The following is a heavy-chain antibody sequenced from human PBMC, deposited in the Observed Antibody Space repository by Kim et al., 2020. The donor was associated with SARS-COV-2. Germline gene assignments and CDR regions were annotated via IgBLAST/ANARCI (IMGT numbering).Heavy chain of an antibody. Sequence: SVKVSCKASGGTFSSYAISWVRQAPGQGLEWMGGIIPIFGTANYAQKFQGRVTITADESTSTAYMELSSLRSEDTAVYYCARGILYDSSGYYYFDYWGQGTLVTVSS. D-gene: IGHD3-22*01. V-gene: IGHV1-69*13. CDR2: IIPIFGTA. CDR1: GGTFSSYA. CDR3: ARGILYDSSGYYYFDY. J-gene: IGHJ4*02.